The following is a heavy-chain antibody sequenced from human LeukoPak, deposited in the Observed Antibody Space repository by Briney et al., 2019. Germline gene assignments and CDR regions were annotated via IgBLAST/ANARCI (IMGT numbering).Heavy chain of an antibody. CDR3: ARVGPFGAFDI. D-gene: IGHD3-16*01. CDR2: IKQDGSEK. V-gene: IGHV3-7*03. J-gene: IGHJ3*02. CDR1: GFTFSSYW. Sequence: HPGRSLRLSCAASGFTFSSYWMSWVRQAPGKGLEWVANIKQDGSEKYYVDSVKGRFTISRDNAKNSLYLQMNSLRAEDTAVYYCARVGPFGAFDIWGQGTMVTVSS.